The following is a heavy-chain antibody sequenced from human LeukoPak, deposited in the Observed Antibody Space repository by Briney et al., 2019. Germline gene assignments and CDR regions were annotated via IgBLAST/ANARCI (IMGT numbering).Heavy chain of an antibody. D-gene: IGHD1-26*01. CDR1: VLTFSNHY. J-gene: IGHJ3*02. Sequence: GGSLRLSCGASVLTFSNHYMSWVRQAPGRELEWVATIKEDASDIYYVDSVKGRFTISRDNAKSSLFLQMNSLRVEDTAVFYCARLMGATTIYDIWGQGTKVIVSS. CDR3: ARLMGATTIYDI. CDR2: IKEDASDI. V-gene: IGHV3-7*04.